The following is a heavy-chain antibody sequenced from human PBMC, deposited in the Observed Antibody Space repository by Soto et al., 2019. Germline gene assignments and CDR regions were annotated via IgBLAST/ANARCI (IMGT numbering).Heavy chain of an antibody. CDR2: IYYSGSA. CDR1: GGSISSSDYY. J-gene: IGHJ1*01. D-gene: IGHD5-18*01. CDR3: VSGYPEYFQL. V-gene: IGHV4-39*01. Sequence: SETLSLTCTVSGGSISSSDYYWGWIRQPPGKGLEWIGNIYYSGSASYNPSLKSRVTISVDTSKNQVSLKLSSVTAADTAVYICVSGYPEYFQLWGQGTLVTVSS.